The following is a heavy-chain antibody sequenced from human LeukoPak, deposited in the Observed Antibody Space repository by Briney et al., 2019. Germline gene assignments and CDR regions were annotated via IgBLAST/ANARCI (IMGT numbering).Heavy chain of an antibody. CDR3: ARGYDSSGYYDY. D-gene: IGHD3-22*01. J-gene: IGHJ4*02. Sequence: ASVKVSCKASGYTFTGYYMRWVRQAPGQGLEWMGRINPNSGGTNYAQKFQGRVTMTRDTSISTAYMELSRLRSDDTAVYYCARGYDSSGYYDYWGQGTLVTVSS. V-gene: IGHV1-2*06. CDR2: INPNSGGT. CDR1: GYTFTGYY.